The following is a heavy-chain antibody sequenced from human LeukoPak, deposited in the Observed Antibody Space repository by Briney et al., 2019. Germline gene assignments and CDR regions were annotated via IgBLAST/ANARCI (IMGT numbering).Heavy chain of an antibody. CDR2: ISGSGST. J-gene: IGHJ3*02. Sequence: SETLSLACNVSGGSLTNYYWSWIRQPAGKGLEWIGRISGSGSTKYNPSLKSRVTMSVDRSKDQFSLKLNSVTAADTAMYFCARGRDTYQVIWGQGTMVTVSS. CDR3: ARGRDTYQVI. CDR1: GGSLTNYY. V-gene: IGHV4-4*07. D-gene: IGHD2-2*01.